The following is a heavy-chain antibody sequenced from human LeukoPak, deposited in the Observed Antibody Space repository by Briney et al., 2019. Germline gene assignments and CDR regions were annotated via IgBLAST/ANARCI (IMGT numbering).Heavy chain of an antibody. J-gene: IGHJ6*02. Sequence: GGSLRLSCAASGFTFSSYAMHWVRQAPGKGLEWVAVISYDGSNKYYADSVQGRFTISRDNSRSTLCLQMNSLRAEDTAVYYCARESDIIGTYHYGMDVWGQGTTVTVSS. CDR3: ARESDIIGTYHYGMDV. CDR2: ISYDGSNK. V-gene: IGHV3-30-3*01. D-gene: IGHD1-20*01. CDR1: GFTFSSYA.